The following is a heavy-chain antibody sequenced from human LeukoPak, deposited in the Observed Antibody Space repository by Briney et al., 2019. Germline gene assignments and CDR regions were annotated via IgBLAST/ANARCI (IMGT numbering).Heavy chain of an antibody. V-gene: IGHV3-23*01. J-gene: IGHJ4*02. CDR2: ISGSGGST. CDR1: GFTFSSYA. D-gene: IGHD2-8*01. CDR3: AKDGVMVYAIKYYFDY. Sequence: GSLRLSCAASGFTFSSYAMSWVRQAPGKGLEWVSAISGSGGSTYYADSVKGRFTISRDNSKNTLYLQMNSLRAEDTAVYYCAKDGVMVYAIKYYFDYWGQGTLVTVSS.